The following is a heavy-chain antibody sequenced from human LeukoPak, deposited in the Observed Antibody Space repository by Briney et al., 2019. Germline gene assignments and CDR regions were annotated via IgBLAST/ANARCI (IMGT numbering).Heavy chain of an antibody. V-gene: IGHV3-21*01. CDR1: GFTFSSYS. D-gene: IGHD6-13*01. Sequence: PGGSLRLSCAPSGFTFSSYSMNWVRQAPGKGLEWVSSISSSSNYIYYADSVKGRFTISRDNAKNSLYLQMNSLRAEDTAVYYCARRAAAGTAFDYWGQGTLVTVSS. J-gene: IGHJ4*02. CDR3: ARRAAAGTAFDY. CDR2: ISSSSNYI.